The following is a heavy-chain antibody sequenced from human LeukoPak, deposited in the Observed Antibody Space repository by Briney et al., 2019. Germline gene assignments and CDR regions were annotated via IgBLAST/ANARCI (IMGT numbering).Heavy chain of an antibody. CDR2: ISSSGSTK. Sequence: GGSLRLSCAASGFTFSSYEMNWVRQAPGKGLEWVSYISSSGSTKYYADSVKGRFTFSRDNARNSLYLQMNSLRAEDTAVYYCARDRRSSGWAGRSDYWGQGTLVTVSS. J-gene: IGHJ4*02. V-gene: IGHV3-48*03. D-gene: IGHD6-19*01. CDR1: GFTFSSYE. CDR3: ARDRRSSGWAGRSDY.